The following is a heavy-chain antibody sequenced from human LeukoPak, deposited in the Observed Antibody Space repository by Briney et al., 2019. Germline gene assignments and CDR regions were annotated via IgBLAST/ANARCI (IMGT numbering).Heavy chain of an antibody. CDR2: IYYSGST. Sequence: SETLSLTCTVSGGSISSCYWSWIRQPPGKGLEWIGYIYYSGSTNYNPSLKSRVPISVDTSKNQFSLKLSSVTAADTAVYYCARTGAIIVSDAFDIWGQGTMVTVSS. J-gene: IGHJ3*02. D-gene: IGHD3-16*02. CDR3: ARTGAIIVSDAFDI. V-gene: IGHV4-59*01. CDR1: GGSISSCY.